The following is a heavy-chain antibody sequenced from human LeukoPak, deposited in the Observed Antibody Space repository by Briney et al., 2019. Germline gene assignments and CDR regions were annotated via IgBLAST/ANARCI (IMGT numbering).Heavy chain of an antibody. V-gene: IGHV3-21*06. CDR1: GFTFSSYG. Sequence: GGSLRLSCAASGFTFSSYGMNWVRQAPGKGLEWVSSISSRSSYIYYADSVKGRFTISRDNAKNSLYLELHNLRAEDTAVYYCARQYYDIWSGYYTADYYFDYWGQGTLVTVSS. CDR3: ARQYYDIWSGYYTADYYFDY. CDR2: ISSRSSYI. D-gene: IGHD3-3*01. J-gene: IGHJ4*02.